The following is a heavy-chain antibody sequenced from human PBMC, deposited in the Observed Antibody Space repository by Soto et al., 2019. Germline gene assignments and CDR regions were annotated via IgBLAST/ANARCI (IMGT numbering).Heavy chain of an antibody. CDR1: GDSVSSNSAA. CDR3: ARDMLDGSSSWYYDYYYYGMDV. Sequence: SQTLSLTCAISGDSVSSNSAAWNWIRQSPSRGLEWLGRTYYRSKWYNDYAVSVKSRITINPDTSKNQFSLQLNSVTPEDTAVYYCARDMLDGSSSWYYDYYYYGMDVWGQGTTVTVSS. D-gene: IGHD6-13*01. V-gene: IGHV6-1*01. CDR2: TYYRSKWYN. J-gene: IGHJ6*02.